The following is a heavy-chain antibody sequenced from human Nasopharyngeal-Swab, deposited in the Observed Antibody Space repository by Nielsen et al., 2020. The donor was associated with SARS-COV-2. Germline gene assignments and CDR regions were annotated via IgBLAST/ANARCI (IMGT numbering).Heavy chain of an antibody. CDR3: AKDDRRSQWLVHYYYGMDV. Sequence: SLITSCAASCFFFSSYALSLVRPAPGKVLEWVSAISGSGGSTYYEDSVKGLFTISRDNSKNTLYLQMNSLRADDTAVYYCAKDDRRSQWLVHYYYGMDVWGQGTTVTVSS. D-gene: IGHD6-19*01. V-gene: IGHV3-23*01. J-gene: IGHJ6*02. CDR1: CFFFSSYA. CDR2: ISGSGGST.